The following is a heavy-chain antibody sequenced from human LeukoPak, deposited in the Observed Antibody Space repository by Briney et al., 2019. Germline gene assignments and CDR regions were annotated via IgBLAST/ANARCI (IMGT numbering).Heavy chain of an antibody. CDR1: GGSFSGYY. D-gene: IGHD2-8*01. J-gene: IGHJ4*02. CDR3: ARRLKHNYFDY. V-gene: IGHV4-34*01. Sequence: SETLSLTCAVYGGSFSGYYRSWIRQPPGKGLEWIGEINHSGSTNYNPSLKSRVTISVDTSKNQFSLKLSSVTAADTAVYYCARRLKHNYFDYWGQGTLVTVSS. CDR2: INHSGST.